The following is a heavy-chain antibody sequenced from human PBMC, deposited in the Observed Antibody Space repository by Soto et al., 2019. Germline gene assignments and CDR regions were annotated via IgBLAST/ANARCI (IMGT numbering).Heavy chain of an antibody. CDR2: IYPSDSDT. Sequence: VESLKISCSGSGYIFANYWICWVRQMPVKGLEWMGIIYPSDSDTRYSPSFQGQVTISADKSISTAYLQWNSLKASDTAMYFCARGDSSDYSTATPADYWGQGTQVTVSS. J-gene: IGHJ4*02. CDR3: ARGDSSDYSTATPADY. D-gene: IGHD3-22*01. V-gene: IGHV5-51*01. CDR1: GYIFANYW.